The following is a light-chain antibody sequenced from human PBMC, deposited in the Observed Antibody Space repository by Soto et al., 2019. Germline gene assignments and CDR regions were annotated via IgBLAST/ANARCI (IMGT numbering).Light chain of an antibody. CDR2: DAS. V-gene: IGKV3-11*01. CDR3: QQRSHWPPT. Sequence: EIVLTQSPATLSLSPGERATLSCRASQSVSSYLAWYQQKPGQAPSLLIYDASNRATGIPARFSGSGSGTDFTLTISSLEPEEFAVYYCQQRSHWPPTFGPGTKWDIK. J-gene: IGKJ3*01. CDR1: QSVSSY.